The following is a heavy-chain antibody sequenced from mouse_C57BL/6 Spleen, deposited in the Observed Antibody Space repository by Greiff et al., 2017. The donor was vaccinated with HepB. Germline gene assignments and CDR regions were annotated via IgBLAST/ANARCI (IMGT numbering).Heavy chain of an antibody. CDR2: IYPGDGDT. Sequence: QVQLKQSGPELVKPGASVKISCKASGYAFSSSWMNWVKQRPGKGLEWIGRIYPGDGDTNYNGKFKGKATLTADKSSSTAYMQLSSLTSEDSAVYFCARELGRRYAMDYWGQGTSVTVSS. CDR3: ARELGRRYAMDY. V-gene: IGHV1-82*01. D-gene: IGHD4-1*01. J-gene: IGHJ4*01. CDR1: GYAFSSSW.